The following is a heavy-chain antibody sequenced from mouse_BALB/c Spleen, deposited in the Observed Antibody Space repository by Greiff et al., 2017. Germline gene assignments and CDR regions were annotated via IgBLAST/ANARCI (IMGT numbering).Heavy chain of an antibody. CDR2: ISDGGSYT. CDR1: GFTFSDYY. V-gene: IGHV5-4*02. Sequence: EVHLVESGGGLVKPGGSLKLSCAASGFTFSDYYMYWVRQTPEKRLEWVATISDGGSYTYYPDSVKGRFTISRDNAKNNLYLQMSSLKSEDTAMYYCARDLRSIMITTGFAYWGQGTLVTVSA. D-gene: IGHD2-4*01. J-gene: IGHJ3*01. CDR3: ARDLRSIMITTGFAY.